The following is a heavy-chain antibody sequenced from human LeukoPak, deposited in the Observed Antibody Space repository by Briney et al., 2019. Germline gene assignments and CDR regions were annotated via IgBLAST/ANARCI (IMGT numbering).Heavy chain of an antibody. CDR3: AKGRGYSYGYYFDY. CDR2: IRYDGSNK. CDR1: GFTFSSYG. Sequence: GGPLRLSRAPSGFTFSSYGMHWARPAPGKGLEWVAIIRYDGSNKYYADSVKGRFTISRDNSKNTLYLQMNSLRAEDTAVYYCAKGRGYSYGYYFDYWGQGTLVTVSS. J-gene: IGHJ4*02. D-gene: IGHD5-18*01. V-gene: IGHV3-30*02.